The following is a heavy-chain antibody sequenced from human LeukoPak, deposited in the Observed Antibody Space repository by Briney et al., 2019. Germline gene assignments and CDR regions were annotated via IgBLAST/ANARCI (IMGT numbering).Heavy chain of an antibody. V-gene: IGHV4-59*01. CDR2: NYYSGGT. CDR3: ARVRFYSSSYHGGHYFDS. D-gene: IGHD6-6*01. Sequence: SETLSLTCTVPGGSISSYYWTWIRQPPGKGLEWIGYNYYSGGTNYNPSLKSRVTISVDTPKNQFSLKLTSVTAADTAVFYCARVRFYSSSYHGGHYFDSWGQGTLVTVSS. J-gene: IGHJ4*02. CDR1: GGSISSYY.